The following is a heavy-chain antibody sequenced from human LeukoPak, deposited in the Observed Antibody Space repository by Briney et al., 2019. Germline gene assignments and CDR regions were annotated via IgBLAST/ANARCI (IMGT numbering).Heavy chain of an antibody. Sequence: SETLSLTCTVSGGSITSGDYYWSWIRQPPGKGLEWIGYIYYSGSAYYNPSLKSRVTISVDMPKNQFSLKLSSLTAADTGVYYCARSEEGYYYYGMEVWGQGTTVTVSS. J-gene: IGHJ6*02. V-gene: IGHV4-30-4*01. CDR2: IYYSGSA. CDR1: GGSITSGDYY. CDR3: ARSEEGYYYYGMEV. D-gene: IGHD1-14*01.